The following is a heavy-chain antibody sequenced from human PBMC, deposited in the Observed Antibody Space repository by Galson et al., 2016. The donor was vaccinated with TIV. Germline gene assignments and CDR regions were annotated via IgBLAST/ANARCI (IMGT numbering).Heavy chain of an antibody. Sequence: SVKVSCKASGGTFSSYAISWVRQAPGQGLEWMGGIIPIFGTANYAQKFQGRVTITADESTSTAYMELGSLRSEDTAVYYCARRSAAITIFGVDYYYGMHVWGQGTTVTVSS. CDR2: IIPIFGTA. J-gene: IGHJ6*02. D-gene: IGHD3-3*01. CDR3: ARRSAAITIFGVDYYYGMHV. V-gene: IGHV1-69*13. CDR1: GGTFSSYA.